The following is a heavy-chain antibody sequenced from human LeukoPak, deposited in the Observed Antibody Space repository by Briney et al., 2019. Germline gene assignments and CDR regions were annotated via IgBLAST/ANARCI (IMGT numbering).Heavy chain of an antibody. CDR1: GFTFSSYA. CDR2: ISYDGSNI. CDR3: ARGPGRDFWSGYFTYYYYYGMDV. Sequence: GGSLRLSCAASGFTFSSYAMHWVRQAPGKGLEWVAVISYDGSNIYYADSVKGRFTISRDNAKNSLYLQMNSLRAEDTAVYYCARGPGRDFWSGYFTYYYYYGMDVWGQGTTVTVSS. D-gene: IGHD3-3*01. J-gene: IGHJ6*02. V-gene: IGHV3-30*04.